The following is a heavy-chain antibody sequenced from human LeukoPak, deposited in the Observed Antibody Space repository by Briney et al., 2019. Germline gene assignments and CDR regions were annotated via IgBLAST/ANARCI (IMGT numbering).Heavy chain of an antibody. CDR1: GFTFGSYH. CDR2: IGSSGSYI. V-gene: IGHV3-21*01. Sequence: GRSLRLSCEVSGFTFGSYHMNWVRQAPGKGLEWVSSIGSSGSYIYYADSLTGRFTISRDNTKNSLYLQMNGLRAEDTAMYYCARRATTERGHSYGLDFWGQGTLVTASS. D-gene: IGHD5-18*01. J-gene: IGHJ4*02. CDR3: ARRATTERGHSYGLDF.